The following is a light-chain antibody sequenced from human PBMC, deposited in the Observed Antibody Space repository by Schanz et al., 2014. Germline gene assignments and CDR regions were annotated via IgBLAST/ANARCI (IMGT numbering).Light chain of an antibody. V-gene: IGLV1-51*01. Sequence: QSVLTQPPSVSAAPGQEVTISCSGSTSNIGNNYVSWYQQLPGTAPKLLIYDNNKRPSEIPDRFSGSKSGTSATLGITGLQTGDEADYYCGTWDSSLSAGVFGGGTKLTVL. J-gene: IGLJ3*02. CDR3: GTWDSSLSAGV. CDR2: DNN. CDR1: TSNIGNNY.